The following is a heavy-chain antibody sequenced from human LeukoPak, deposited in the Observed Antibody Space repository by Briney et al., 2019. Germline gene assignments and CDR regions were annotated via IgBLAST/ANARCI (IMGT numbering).Heavy chain of an antibody. J-gene: IGHJ6*02. CDR3: AKDPLGSHQTYYYYGMDV. CDR2: ISGSGGST. CDR1: GFTFSSYA. Sequence: GGSPRLSCAASGFTFSSYAMSWVRQAPGKGLEWVSAISGSGGSTYYADSVKGRFTISRDNSKSTLYLQMNSLRAEDTAVYYCAKDPLGSHQTYYYYGMDVWGQGTTVTVSS. V-gene: IGHV3-23*01. D-gene: IGHD2-15*01.